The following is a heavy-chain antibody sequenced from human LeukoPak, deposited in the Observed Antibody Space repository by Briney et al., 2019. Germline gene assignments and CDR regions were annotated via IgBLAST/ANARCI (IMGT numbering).Heavy chain of an antibody. CDR1: GGSISCSSYY. CDR2: VSYSGST. J-gene: IGHJ4*02. D-gene: IGHD2-21*01. V-gene: IGHV4-39*01. Sequence: SETLSLTCTVSGGSISCSSYYWDWIRQPPGKGLEWIGSVSYSGSTYYNPSLKSRVSISVDTSKNQFSLNLSSVTAADTAVYSCARRRGGEDYFDSWGQGTLVTVSS. CDR3: ARRRGGEDYFDS.